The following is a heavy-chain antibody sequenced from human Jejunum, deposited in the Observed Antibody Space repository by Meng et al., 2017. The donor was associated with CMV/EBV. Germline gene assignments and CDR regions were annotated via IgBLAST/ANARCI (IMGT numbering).Heavy chain of an antibody. D-gene: IGHD6-19*01. CDR3: ASNLGQWLDWFDP. CDR1: GFSLSDYS. Sequence: ASGFSLSDYSITWVGQAPRKGLEWLSYISSRGERTYYAESVKGRFTTSRDNGRNLLYLDMSSLRAEDTALYYCASNLGQWLDWFDPLGQGTLVTVSS. J-gene: IGHJ5*02. CDR2: ISSRGERT. V-gene: IGHV3-48*04.